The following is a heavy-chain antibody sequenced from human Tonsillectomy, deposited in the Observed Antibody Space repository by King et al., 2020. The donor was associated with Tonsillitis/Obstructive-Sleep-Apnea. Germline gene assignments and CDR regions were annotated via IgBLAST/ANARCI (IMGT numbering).Heavy chain of an antibody. Sequence: QLVQSGGGVVQPGRSLRLSCAASEFTFSTYGMHWVRQAPGKGLEWVAIISYDGSNKYYADSVKGRFNISRDNSKNTLYLQMNSLRFEDTAVYYCAKPLAPLTSFGVVTPFDAFDIWGQGTMVTVSS. V-gene: IGHV3-30*18. J-gene: IGHJ3*02. CDR2: ISYDGSNK. CDR1: EFTFSTYG. CDR3: AKPLAPLTSFGVVTPFDAFDI. D-gene: IGHD3-3*01.